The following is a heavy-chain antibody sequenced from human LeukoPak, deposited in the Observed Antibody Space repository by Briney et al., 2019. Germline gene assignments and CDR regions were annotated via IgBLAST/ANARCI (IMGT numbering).Heavy chain of an antibody. V-gene: IGHV1-2*02. CDR2: INSNTGDT. Sequence: GASVKVSCKASGYTFTDYYIHWVRQAPGQGPEWMGWINSNTGDTKYAQKFQDRVTPTQDTSNSTAYMELSRLESDDTAVFYCARGRWLQLWGDYWGQGTPLTVSS. CDR3: ARGRWLQLWGDY. D-gene: IGHD5-18*01. CDR1: GYTFTDYY. J-gene: IGHJ4*02.